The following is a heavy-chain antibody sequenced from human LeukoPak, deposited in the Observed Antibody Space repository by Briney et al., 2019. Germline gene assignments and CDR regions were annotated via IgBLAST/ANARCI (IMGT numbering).Heavy chain of an antibody. V-gene: IGHV3-9*01. CDR1: GFTFDDYA. D-gene: IGHD4-23*01. CDR3: AKDFGDYGGQSNYSDY. J-gene: IGHJ4*02. CDR2: ISWNSGSI. Sequence: GGSLRLSCAASGFTFDDYAMHWVRQAPGKGLEWVSGISWNSGSIGYADSVKGRFTISRDNAKNSLYLQMNSLRAEDTALYYCAKDFGDYGGQSNYSDYWGQGTLVTVSS.